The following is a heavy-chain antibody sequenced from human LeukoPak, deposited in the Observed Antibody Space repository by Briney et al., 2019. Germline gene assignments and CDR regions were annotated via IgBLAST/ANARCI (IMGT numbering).Heavy chain of an antibody. J-gene: IGHJ4*02. D-gene: IGHD2-15*01. CDR3: ARDRYCCGF. CDR1: GFTFSSYA. Sequence: PGGSLRLSCAASGFTFSSYAMSWVRQAPGKGLEWVANIKQDGSEKYYVDSVKGRFTISRDNAKNLLYLQMNSLRAEDTAVYYCARDRYCCGFWGQGTLVTVSS. V-gene: IGHV3-7*01. CDR2: IKQDGSEK.